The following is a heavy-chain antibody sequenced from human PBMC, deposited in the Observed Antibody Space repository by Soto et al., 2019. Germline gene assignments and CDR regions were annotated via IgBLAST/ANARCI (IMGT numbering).Heavy chain of an antibody. D-gene: IGHD5-18*01. CDR3: ARCGYRDGSWSGYYYYGMEV. J-gene: IGHJ6*01. CDR2: IYYSGST. CDR1: GGSISSYN. Sequence: PSETLSLTCTVSGGSISSYNCSWIRQPPRKGLEWMGYIYYSGSTNYNLSLKSRGTISADTAKKPCSLKLSSVTAADTAVYHCARCGYRDGSWSGYYYYGMEVWRQGTTVSFYS. V-gene: IGHV4-59*01.